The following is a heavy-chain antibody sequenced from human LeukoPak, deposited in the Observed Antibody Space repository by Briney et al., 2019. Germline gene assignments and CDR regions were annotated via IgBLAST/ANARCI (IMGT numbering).Heavy chain of an antibody. Sequence: ASVKVSCKASGYTFTGYYMHWVRQAPGQGLEWMGWINPNSGGTNYAQKFQGRVAMTRDTSISTAYMELSRLRSDDTAVYYCARRLRGAVASWWELGGWFDPWGQGTPVTVSS. CDR2: INPNSGGT. J-gene: IGHJ5*02. V-gene: IGHV1-2*02. CDR3: ARRLRGAVASWWELGGWFDP. CDR1: GYTFTGYY. D-gene: IGHD1-26*01.